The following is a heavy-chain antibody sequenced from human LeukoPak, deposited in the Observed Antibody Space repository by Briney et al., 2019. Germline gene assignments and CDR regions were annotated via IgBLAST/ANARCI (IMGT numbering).Heavy chain of an antibody. J-gene: IGHJ5*01. Sequence: SETLSLTCTVSRGSISNYYWGWIRQPPGKGLEWIGNIYYSGSTNYNPSLQARARITVDTSTNKSPLRLGSVTAADTALYCCPRRMAGAYGCWPDSWGQGTPVTVSS. D-gene: IGHD5-12*01. V-gene: IGHV4-59*08. CDR3: PRRMAGAYGCWPDS. CDR2: IYYSGST. CDR1: RGSISNYY.